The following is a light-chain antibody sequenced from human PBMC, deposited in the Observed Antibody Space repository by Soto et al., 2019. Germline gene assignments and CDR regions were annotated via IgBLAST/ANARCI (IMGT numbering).Light chain of an antibody. CDR2: SDN. V-gene: IGLV1-44*01. J-gene: IGLJ3*02. Sequence: QSVLTQPPSASGTPGQRVPISCSGSSSNLGSNTVNWYQQLPGTAPKLLIYSDNQRPSGVPDRFSGSKSGTSASLAISGLQSEDEADYYCAAWDDSLNGSNWVFGGGTKVTVL. CDR3: AAWDDSLNGSNWV. CDR1: SSNLGSNT.